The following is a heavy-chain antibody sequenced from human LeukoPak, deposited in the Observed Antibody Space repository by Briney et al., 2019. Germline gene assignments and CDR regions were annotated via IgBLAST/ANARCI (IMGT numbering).Heavy chain of an antibody. V-gene: IGHV1-69*13. J-gene: IGHJ5*02. D-gene: IGHD2-2*01. CDR2: IIPIFGTA. Sequence: SVKVSCKASGGTFSSYAISWVRQAPGQGLEWMGGIIPIFGTANYAQKFQGRVTITADESTSTAYMELSSLRSEDTAVYYCARNIVVVPAAIPYNWFDPWGQGTLVTVS. CDR1: GGTFSSYA. CDR3: ARNIVVVPAAIPYNWFDP.